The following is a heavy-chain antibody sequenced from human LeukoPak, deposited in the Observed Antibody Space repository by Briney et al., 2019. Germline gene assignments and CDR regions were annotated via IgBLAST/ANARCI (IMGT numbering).Heavy chain of an antibody. Sequence: SETLSITCAVSGYSISSSNWWGWIRQSPGKGLEWIGYIYYSGSTYYNPSLKSRVTMSVDTSKNQFSLKLNSVTAVDTAVYYCARILSSGWTGGAFDIWGQGTMVIVSS. J-gene: IGHJ3*02. CDR3: ARILSSGWTGGAFDI. V-gene: IGHV4-28*01. CDR1: GYSISSSNW. CDR2: IYYSGST. D-gene: IGHD6-19*01.